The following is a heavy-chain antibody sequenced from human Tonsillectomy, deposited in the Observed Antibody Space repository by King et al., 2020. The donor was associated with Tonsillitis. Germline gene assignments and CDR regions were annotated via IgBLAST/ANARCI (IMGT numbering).Heavy chain of an antibody. V-gene: IGHV4-30-4*07. D-gene: IGHD2-15*01. Sequence: VQLQESGPGLVNPSQTLSLTCAVSGGSISSGGYSWSWIRQPPGKGLEWIGYIYYSGDTYYNPSLKHRVTISVDTSKNQFSLKVSSVTAADTAVYYCARDVEAYCSGGSCYYNGMDVRGQGTTVTVSS. CDR3: ARDVEAYCSGGSCYYNGMDV. J-gene: IGHJ6*02. CDR1: GGSISSGGYS. CDR2: IYYSGDT.